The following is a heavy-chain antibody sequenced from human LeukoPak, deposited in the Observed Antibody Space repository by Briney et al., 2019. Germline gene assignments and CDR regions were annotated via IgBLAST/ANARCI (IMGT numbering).Heavy chain of an antibody. CDR2: IYYSGST. Sequence: SETLSLACTVSGGSISSYYWSWIRQPPGKGLEWIGYIYYSGSTNYNPSLKSRVTISVDTSKNQFSLKLSSVTAADTAVYYCARSHYYDSSGYHWFDPWGQGTLVTVSS. D-gene: IGHD3-22*01. V-gene: IGHV4-59*08. CDR3: ARSHYYDSSGYHWFDP. CDR1: GGSISSYY. J-gene: IGHJ5*02.